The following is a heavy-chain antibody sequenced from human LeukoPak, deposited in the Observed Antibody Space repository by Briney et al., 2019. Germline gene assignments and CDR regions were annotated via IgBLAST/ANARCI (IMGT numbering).Heavy chain of an antibody. CDR3: ARGGVNIDY. J-gene: IGHJ4*02. V-gene: IGHV4-59*01. CDR2: IYYSGST. D-gene: IGHD3-10*01. Sequence: SETLSLTCIVSGGSISSYYWSWIRQPPGKGLEWIGYIYYSGSTNYNPSLKSRVPISVDTSKNQLSLKLSSVTAADTAVYFCARGGVNIDYWGQGTLVTVSS. CDR1: GGSISSYY.